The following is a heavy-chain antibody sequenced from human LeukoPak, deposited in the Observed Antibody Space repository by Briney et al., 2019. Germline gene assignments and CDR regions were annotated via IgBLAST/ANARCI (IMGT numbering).Heavy chain of an antibody. D-gene: IGHD5-24*01. J-gene: IGHJ4*02. Sequence: ASVKVSCKASGYTFTGYYIHWVRQAPGQGLEWMGWINPNSGGTNYAQKFQGRVTMTRDTSISTAYMELSRLRSDDTAVYYCARVTTTVEMATIGYWGQGTLVTVSS. CDR3: ARVTTTVEMATIGY. CDR2: INPNSGGT. CDR1: GYTFTGYY. V-gene: IGHV1-2*02.